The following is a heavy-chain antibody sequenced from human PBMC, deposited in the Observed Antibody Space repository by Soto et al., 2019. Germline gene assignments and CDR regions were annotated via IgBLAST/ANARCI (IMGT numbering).Heavy chain of an antibody. D-gene: IGHD3-16*01. V-gene: IGHV3-23*01. CDR2: ISANGGST. CDR1: GFPFTNYA. Sequence: EVQLFESGGGLGQPGGPLSLSCAASGFPFTNYAMPWVRRAPGEGLEWFSTISANGGSTYYADSVKGRFTISRDNSKNTLYLQVNSLRAEDTAVYYCAKERLRRGIDYWGQGTLVTVST. CDR3: AKERLRRGIDY. J-gene: IGHJ4*02.